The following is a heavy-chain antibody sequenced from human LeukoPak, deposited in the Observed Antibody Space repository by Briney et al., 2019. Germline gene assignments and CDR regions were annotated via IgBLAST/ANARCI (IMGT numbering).Heavy chain of an antibody. CDR2: INAGNGNT. J-gene: IGHJ2*01. V-gene: IGHV1-3*01. Sequence: ASVKVSCKASGYTFTSYAMHWVRQAPGQRLEWMGWINAGNGNTKYSQKFQGRVTIARDTSASTAYMELSSLRSEDTAVYYCALTSAAAYPRYFDLWGRGTLVTVSS. CDR3: ALTSAAAYPRYFDL. CDR1: GYTFTSYA. D-gene: IGHD6-13*01.